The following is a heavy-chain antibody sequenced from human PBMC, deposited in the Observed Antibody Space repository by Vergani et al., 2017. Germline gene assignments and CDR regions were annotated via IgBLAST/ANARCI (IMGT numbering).Heavy chain of an antibody. J-gene: IGHJ6*02. CDR2: ISSSSNYL. Sequence: EVQLLESGGGLVQPGGSLRLSCAASGFTFSSYAMSWVRQAPGKGLEWVSCISSSSNYLYYADSVKGRFTISRDNAKNSLYLEMNSLRAEDTAVYYCARDRPTSSGWYYSYYYGMDVWGQGTTVTVSS. V-gene: IGHV3-21*01. D-gene: IGHD6-19*01. CDR3: ARDRPTSSGWYYSYYYGMDV. CDR1: GFTFSSYA.